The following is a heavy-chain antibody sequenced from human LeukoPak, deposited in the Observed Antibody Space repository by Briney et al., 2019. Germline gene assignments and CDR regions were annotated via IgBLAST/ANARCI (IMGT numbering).Heavy chain of an antibody. V-gene: IGHV3-74*01. D-gene: IGHD6-19*01. J-gene: IGHJ4*02. CDR2: INSDMSGT. Sequence: GGSLRLSCAASGFTFSNYWMHWVRQAPGKGLVWVSRINSDMSGTNYADSVKGRFTISRDNAKNTLYLQMNSLRAEDTAVYYCARDIAVAGNYFDYWGQGTLVTVSS. CDR1: GFTFSNYW. CDR3: ARDIAVAGNYFDY.